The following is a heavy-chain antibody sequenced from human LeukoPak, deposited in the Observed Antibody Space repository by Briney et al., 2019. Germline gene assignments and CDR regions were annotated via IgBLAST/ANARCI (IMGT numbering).Heavy chain of an antibody. CDR3: ARKDSVSRGLYYYYYGMDV. J-gene: IGHJ6*02. V-gene: IGHV1-46*01. CDR1: GYAFTSYY. CDR2: INPSGGST. D-gene: IGHD3-10*01. Sequence: ASVKVSCKASGYAFTSYYMHWVRQAPGQGLEWMGIINPSGGSTSYAQKFQGRVTMTRDTSTSTVYMGLSSLRSEDTAVYYCARKDSVSRGLYYYYYGMDVWGQGTTVTVSS.